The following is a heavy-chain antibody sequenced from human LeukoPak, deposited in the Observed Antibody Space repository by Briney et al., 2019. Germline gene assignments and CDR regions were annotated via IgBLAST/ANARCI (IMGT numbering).Heavy chain of an antibody. J-gene: IGHJ4*02. CDR1: GDSISSGDYY. Sequence: SETLSLTCTVSGDSISSGDYYWGWIRQPPGKGLEWIGSIYYSGSTYYNPSLKSRVTISVDTSKNQFSLKLSSVTAADTAVYYCARITTPQWVDYWGQGTLVTVSS. CDR2: IYYSGST. V-gene: IGHV4-39*07. D-gene: IGHD1-26*01. CDR3: ARITTPQWVDY.